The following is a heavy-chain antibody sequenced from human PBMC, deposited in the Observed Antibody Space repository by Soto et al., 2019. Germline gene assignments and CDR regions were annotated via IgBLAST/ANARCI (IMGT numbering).Heavy chain of an antibody. D-gene: IGHD5-12*01. CDR1: GFTFRSYA. Sequence: QVQLVESGGGVVQPGRSLRLSCAASGFTFRSYAMHWVRQAPGKGLEWVAVIIYDGSNKYYADSVQGRFTIPRDNSKNTLYLQMNSLRAEDTAVYYCAAELGNSGYDGHDYWGQGTLVTVSS. J-gene: IGHJ4*02. CDR2: IIYDGSNK. V-gene: IGHV3-30-3*01. CDR3: AAELGNSGYDGHDY.